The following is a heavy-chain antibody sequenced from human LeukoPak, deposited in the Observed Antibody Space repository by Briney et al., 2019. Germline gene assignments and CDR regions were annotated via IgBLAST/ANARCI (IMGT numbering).Heavy chain of an antibody. J-gene: IGHJ6*02. V-gene: IGHV4-31*03. CDR2: IYYSGST. CDR1: GGSISSGGYY. Sequence: SETLSLTCTVSGGSISSGGYYWSWIRQHPGKGLEWIGYIYYSGSTYYNPSLKSRVTISVDTSKNQFSLKLSSVTAADTAVYYCARGDPWVQLWLFEYGMDVWGQGTTVTVSS. CDR3: ARGDPWVQLWLFEYGMDV. D-gene: IGHD5-18*01.